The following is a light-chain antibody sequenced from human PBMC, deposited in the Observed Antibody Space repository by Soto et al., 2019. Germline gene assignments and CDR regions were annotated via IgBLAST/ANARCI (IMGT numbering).Light chain of an antibody. Sequence: ELVLTQSPGTLSLSPGDRATLSCMASLSLPSRSLAWYQQRPGQAPRVLISAASTRAADIPDRFSGSGSGTDFTLTINRLEPEDFAVYYCQQYDYSPRTFGQGTKVEVK. CDR1: LSLPSRS. J-gene: IGKJ1*01. CDR3: QQYDYSPRT. CDR2: AAS. V-gene: IGKV3-20*01.